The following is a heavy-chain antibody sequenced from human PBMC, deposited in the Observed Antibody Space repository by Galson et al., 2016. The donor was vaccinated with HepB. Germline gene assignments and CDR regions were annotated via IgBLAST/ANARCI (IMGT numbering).Heavy chain of an antibody. D-gene: IGHD2-15*01. V-gene: IGHV6-1*01. CDR3: ARGAYSSFDI. CDR2: TYRGSN. J-gene: IGHJ3*02. Sequence: CAISGDSVSNNHVVWNWIRQSPSRGLEWLGRTYRGSNQYAASMRGRIAINSDTSTNQFSLQLSSVSPEDTGLYYCARGAYSSFDIWGQGTMVTVSS. CDR1: GDSVSNNHVV.